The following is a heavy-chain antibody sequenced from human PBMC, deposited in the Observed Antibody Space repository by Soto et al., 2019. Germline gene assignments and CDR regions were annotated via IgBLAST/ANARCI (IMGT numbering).Heavy chain of an antibody. Sequence: LSLTCTVSGGSVSSGDYFWSWIRQPPGKGLEWIGYIYDSGSSYYNPSLKSRVTMSVDTSKNQFSLKLRSVTAADTAMYYCAREKGYISGPKNFDSWGQGTLVTVSS. V-gene: IGHV4-30-4*01. J-gene: IGHJ4*02. D-gene: IGHD5-12*01. CDR2: IYDSGSS. CDR1: GGSVSSGDYF. CDR3: AREKGYISGPKNFDS.